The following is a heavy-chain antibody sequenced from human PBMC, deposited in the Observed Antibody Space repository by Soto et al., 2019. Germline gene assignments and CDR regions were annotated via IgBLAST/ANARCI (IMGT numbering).Heavy chain of an antibody. V-gene: IGHV1-24*01. CDR1: GYTLTESS. J-gene: IGHJ5*01. CDR3: ATGRYNSSSKFDL. D-gene: IGHD6-6*01. CDR2: FDPEDGET. Sequence: ASVKVSCKVSGYTLTESSMHWVRQAPGKGLEWMGGFDPEDGETIYAQKFQGRVTMTEDTSTDTAYMELSSLRSEDTAVDYCATGRYNSSSKFDLWGQGTMVTVSS.